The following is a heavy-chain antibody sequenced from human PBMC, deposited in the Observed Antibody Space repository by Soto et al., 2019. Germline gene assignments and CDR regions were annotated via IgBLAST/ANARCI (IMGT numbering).Heavy chain of an antibody. V-gene: IGHV1-69*06. CDR2: IIPKFPTG. CDR1: GGSFSDYA. J-gene: IGHJ4*02. CDR3: ARDGVRGGWYYFDL. Sequence: QVQLVQSGTEVKKPGSSVRVSCKVSGGSFSDYAITWVRQAPGQGLEWMGGIIPKFPTGEYAKKFQGTVKITADKSTSTVYLEVSRLRHEDTVVYYCARDGVRGGWYYFDLWGQGTQVSVSS. D-gene: IGHD6-19*01.